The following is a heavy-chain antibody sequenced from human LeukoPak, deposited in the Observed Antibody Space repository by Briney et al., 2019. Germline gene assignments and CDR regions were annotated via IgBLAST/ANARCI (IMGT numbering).Heavy chain of an antibody. CDR3: ARDRNVVVITQYGMDV. CDR1: GGSISSSNW. Sequence: SGTLSLTCAVSGGSISSSNWWSWVRQPPGKGLEWIGEIYHSGSTNYNPSLKSRVTISVDKSKNQFSLKLSSVTAADTAVYYCARDRNVVVITQYGMDVWGQGTTVTVSS. V-gene: IGHV4-4*02. D-gene: IGHD3-22*01. CDR2: IYHSGST. J-gene: IGHJ6*02.